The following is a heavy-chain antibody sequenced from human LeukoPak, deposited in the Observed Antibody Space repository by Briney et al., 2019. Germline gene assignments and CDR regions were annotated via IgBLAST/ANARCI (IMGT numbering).Heavy chain of an antibody. J-gene: IGHJ4*02. Sequence: ASVKVSCKASGGTFSSYAISWVRQAPGQGLEWMGRIIPILGIANYAQKFQGRVTITADKSTSTAYMELSSLRSEDTAVYYCARNYYGSGSTQRFDYWGQGTLVTVSS. V-gene: IGHV1-69*04. D-gene: IGHD3-10*01. CDR2: IIPILGIA. CDR1: GGTFSSYA. CDR3: ARNYYGSGSTQRFDY.